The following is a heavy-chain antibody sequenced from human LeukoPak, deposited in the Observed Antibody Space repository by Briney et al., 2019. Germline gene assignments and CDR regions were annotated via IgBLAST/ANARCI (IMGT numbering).Heavy chain of an antibody. CDR3: ARVETSGYFWGGTPPLN. Sequence: ASVKVSFKASGYTFTSYYMHWVRQAPGQGLEWMGIINPSGGSTSYAQKFQGRVTMTRDTSTSTVYMELSSLRSEDTAVYYCARVETSGYFWGGTPPLNWGQGTLVTVSS. CDR1: GYTFTSYY. CDR2: INPSGGST. J-gene: IGHJ4*02. V-gene: IGHV1-46*01. D-gene: IGHD3-3*01.